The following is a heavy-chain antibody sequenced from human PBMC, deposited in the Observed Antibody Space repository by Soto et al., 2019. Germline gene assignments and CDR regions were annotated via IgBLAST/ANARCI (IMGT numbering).Heavy chain of an antibody. CDR1: GGTFSSYA. CDR2: IIPIFGTA. J-gene: IGHJ3*02. V-gene: IGHV1-69*13. Sequence: ASVKVSCKASGGTFSSYAISWVRQAPGQGLEWMGGIIPIFGTANYAQKFQGRVTITAYESTSTAYMDLSSLRSEDTAVYYWARARSHSRNYALDIWGQGTMVTVSS. CDR3: ARARSHSRNYALDI.